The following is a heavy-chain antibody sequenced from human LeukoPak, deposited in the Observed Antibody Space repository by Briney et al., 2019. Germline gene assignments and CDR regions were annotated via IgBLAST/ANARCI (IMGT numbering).Heavy chain of an antibody. CDR2: IRSKANNYAT. CDR1: GFTFSVFA. CDR3: TRLLAEGC. J-gene: IGHJ4*02. V-gene: IGHV3-73*01. Sequence: GGSLKLSCAASGFTFSVFAMYWVRQASGKGLEWVGRIRSKANNYATAYAASVKGRFTISRDDSKNTAYLQMNSLKTEDTAVYYCTRLLAEGCWGQGTLVTVSS.